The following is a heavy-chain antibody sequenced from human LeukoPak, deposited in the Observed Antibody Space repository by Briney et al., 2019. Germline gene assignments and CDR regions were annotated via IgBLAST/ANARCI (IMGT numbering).Heavy chain of an antibody. Sequence: SQTLSLTCAISGDSVSSNSAAWNRIRQSPSRGLEWLGRTYYRSKWYNDYAVSVKSRITINPDTSKNQFSLQLNSVTPEDTAVYYCARAGYDSVMYFDYWGQGTLVTVSS. CDR2: TYYRSKWYN. J-gene: IGHJ4*02. CDR3: ARAGYDSVMYFDY. D-gene: IGHD5-12*01. V-gene: IGHV6-1*01. CDR1: GDSVSSNSAA.